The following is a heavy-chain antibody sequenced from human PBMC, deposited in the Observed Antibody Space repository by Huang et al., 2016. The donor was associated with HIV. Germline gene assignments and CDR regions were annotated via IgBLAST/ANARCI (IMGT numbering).Heavy chain of an antibody. D-gene: IGHD3-10*01. J-gene: IGHJ4*02. CDR1: GGSIRSDNYY. CDR3: ARLPGSITMIRGVITDPY. Sequence: QLQLQESGPGLVKPSETLSLTCTVSGGSIRSDNYYWGWIRQPTGKGLEWIGSIYFCGSTYYNPSLRRRVTITVDTSKNHFSLWMRSVTAADTAVYYCARLPGSITMIRGVITDPYWGQGTLVTVSS. V-gene: IGHV4-39*02. CDR2: IYFCGST.